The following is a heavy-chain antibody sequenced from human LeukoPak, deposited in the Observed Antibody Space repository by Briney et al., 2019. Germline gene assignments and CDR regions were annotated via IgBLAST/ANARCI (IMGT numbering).Heavy chain of an antibody. D-gene: IGHD6-19*01. J-gene: IGHJ4*02. CDR3: ARPPTPGIAVAGFDY. V-gene: IGHV1-2*02. CDR2: INPNSGGT. Sequence: ASVKVSCKASGYTFTGYYMHWVRQAPGQGLERMGWINPNSGGTNYAQKFQGRVTMTRDTSISTAYMELSRLRSDDTAVYYCARPPTPGIAVAGFDYWGQGTLVTVSP. CDR1: GYTFTGYY.